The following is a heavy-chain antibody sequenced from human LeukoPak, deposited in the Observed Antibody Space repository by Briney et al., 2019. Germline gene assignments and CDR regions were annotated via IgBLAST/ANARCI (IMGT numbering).Heavy chain of an antibody. CDR2: IGTAGDT. CDR1: GFTLSNFA. J-gene: IGHJ4*02. Sequence: GGSPRLSCAASGFTLSNFAMPWVRQATGKVLEWVSAIGTAGDTFYPGSVKGRFTISRENAKNSLYLQMNNLRAEDTAVYYCARQMTPHGNFDYWGQGTLVTVSS. D-gene: IGHD1-26*01. CDR3: ARQMTPHGNFDY. V-gene: IGHV3-13*01.